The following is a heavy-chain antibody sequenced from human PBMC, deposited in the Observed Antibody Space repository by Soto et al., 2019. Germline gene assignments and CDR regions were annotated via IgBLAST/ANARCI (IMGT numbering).Heavy chain of an antibody. J-gene: IGHJ5*02. V-gene: IGHV3-23*01. CDR3: AKDPYYYGSGADPKVNSWFDP. D-gene: IGHD3-10*01. CDR1: GFTFSSYA. CDR2: ISGSGGST. Sequence: PGGSLRLSCAASGFTFSSYAMSWVRQAPGKGLEWVSAISGSGGSTYYADSVKGRFTISRDNSKNTLYLQMNSLRAEDTAVYYCAKDPYYYGSGADPKVNSWFDPWDQGTLVTVSS.